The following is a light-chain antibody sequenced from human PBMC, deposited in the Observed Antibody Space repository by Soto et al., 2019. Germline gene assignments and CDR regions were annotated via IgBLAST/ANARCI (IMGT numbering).Light chain of an antibody. CDR3: LQDYNYPFT. Sequence: IQMTQSPSTLSGSVGDRVTITCRASQTISSWLAWYQQKPGKAPKLLIYAASSLQSGVPSRLRGSGSGTDFNLTISSLQPEDFATYYCLQDYNYPFTFGPGTKVDIK. CDR2: AAS. CDR1: QTISSW. J-gene: IGKJ3*01. V-gene: IGKV1-6*01.